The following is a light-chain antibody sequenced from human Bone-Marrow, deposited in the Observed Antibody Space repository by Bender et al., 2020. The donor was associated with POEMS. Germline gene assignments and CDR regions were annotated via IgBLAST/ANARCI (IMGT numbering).Light chain of an antibody. CDR3: SAWDDSLSGHVV. CDR1: SSNIGNHG. V-gene: IGLV1-36*01. J-gene: IGLJ2*01. Sequence: QSVVTQPPSLSEAPRQRVTISCSGSSSNIGNHGVNWYQQLPGEAPQPLIQYEYLLTPGVSDRFSASKSGTSASLAISELQSEDEALYYCSAWDDSLSGHVVFGGGTKLTVL. CDR2: YEY.